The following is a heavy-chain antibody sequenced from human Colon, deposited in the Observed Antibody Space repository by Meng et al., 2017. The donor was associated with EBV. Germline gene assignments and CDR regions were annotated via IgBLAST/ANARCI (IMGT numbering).Heavy chain of an antibody. CDR2: IYYIGGT. Sequence: VQRQESGPGLVKPSETLSLTCTVSGDSVATGRYYWSWIRQPPGKGLEWIAYIYYIGGTNYNPSLKSRLTISLDTSKNQFSLSLRSVTAADTAVYYCARVSGRSFDPWGQGTLVTVSS. CDR1: GDSVATGRYY. J-gene: IGHJ5*02. CDR3: ARVSGRSFDP. V-gene: IGHV4-61*01. D-gene: IGHD3-10*01.